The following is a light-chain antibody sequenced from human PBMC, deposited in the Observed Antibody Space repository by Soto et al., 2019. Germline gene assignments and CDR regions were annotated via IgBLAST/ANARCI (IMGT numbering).Light chain of an antibody. Sequence: DVVMTQSPLSLPVTLGQPASISCTSSQSLVYSDGIDYLSWFQQRPGQSPRRLSYRASKRDSGVPDRFTGSGSGTDFTLQINRVEAEDVGIYYCMQGTRWPPTFGRGTRVEIK. V-gene: IGKV2-30*01. CDR2: RAS. CDR3: MQGTRWPPT. J-gene: IGKJ1*01. CDR1: QSLVYSDGIDY.